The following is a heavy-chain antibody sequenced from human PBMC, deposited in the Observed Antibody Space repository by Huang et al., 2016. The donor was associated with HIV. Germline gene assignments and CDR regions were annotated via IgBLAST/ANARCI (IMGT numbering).Heavy chain of an antibody. J-gene: IGHJ4*02. V-gene: IGHV3-30*02. D-gene: IGHD3-22*01. CDR1: GFILSNYG. CDR3: ARGDYYDSSGYHPGYFDY. Sequence: VQLMESGGGVVQPGGSLRLSCAASGFILSNYGMHWVRQAPGKGVEWVASIRNDGSKKYYGDAVKGRFTIARDNSKNTLFVQMSSLRTEDTAVYYCARGDYYDSSGYHPGYFDYWGQGTLVTVSS. CDR2: IRNDGSKK.